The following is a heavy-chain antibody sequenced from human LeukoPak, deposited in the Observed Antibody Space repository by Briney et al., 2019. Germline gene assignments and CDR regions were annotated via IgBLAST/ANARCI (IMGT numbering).Heavy chain of an antibody. V-gene: IGHV4-34*01. D-gene: IGHD2-15*01. Sequence: SETLSLTCAVYGGSFSGYYWSWIRQPPGKGLEWIGEINHSGSTNYNPSLKGRVTISVDTSKNQFSLKLSSVTAADTAVYYCARGPPGGSDAFDIWGQGTMVAVSS. CDR2: INHSGST. J-gene: IGHJ3*02. CDR1: GGSFSGYY. CDR3: ARGPPGGSDAFDI.